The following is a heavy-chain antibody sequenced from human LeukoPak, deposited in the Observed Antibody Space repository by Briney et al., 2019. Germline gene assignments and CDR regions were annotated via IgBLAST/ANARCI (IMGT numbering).Heavy chain of an antibody. CDR2: INPNSGDT. V-gene: IGHV1-2*02. Sequence: ASVKVSCKASGYTFTGYYMHWVRQAPGQGLEWMGWINPNSGDTNYAQKFQGRVTMTRDTSTSTAYMELSRLRSDDTAVYYCARDGEDGYNLGDFDYWGQGTLVTVSS. D-gene: IGHD5-24*01. CDR3: ARDGEDGYNLGDFDY. CDR1: GYTFTGYY. J-gene: IGHJ4*02.